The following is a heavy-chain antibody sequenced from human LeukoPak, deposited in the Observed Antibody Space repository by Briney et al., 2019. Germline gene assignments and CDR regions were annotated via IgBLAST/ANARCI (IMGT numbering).Heavy chain of an antibody. D-gene: IGHD1-1*01. CDR2: ISGDSTYI. CDR3: ARVSGRLERQSDLDY. CDR1: GFTLSSYS. V-gene: IGHV3-21*01. J-gene: IGHJ4*02. Sequence: PGGSLRLSCGASGFTLSSYSMNWVRQAPGKGLEWVSSISGDSTYIYNAGSVKGRFTISRDNAQASLYLQMISLRADDTAVYYCARVSGRLERQSDLDYWGQGTLVIVSS.